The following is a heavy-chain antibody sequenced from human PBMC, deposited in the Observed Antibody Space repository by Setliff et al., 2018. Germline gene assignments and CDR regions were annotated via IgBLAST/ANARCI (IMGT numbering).Heavy chain of an antibody. CDR3: ASHPRVTIFGVVAFDY. CDR1: GGSISSYY. Sequence: SETLSLTCTVSGGSISSYYWSWIRQPPWKGLEWIGYIYTSESTNYNPSLKSRVTISLDTSKNQFSLKLSSVTAADTAAYYCASHPRVTIFGVVAFDYWGQGILVTVSS. J-gene: IGHJ4*02. V-gene: IGHV4-4*08. D-gene: IGHD3-3*01. CDR2: IYTSEST.